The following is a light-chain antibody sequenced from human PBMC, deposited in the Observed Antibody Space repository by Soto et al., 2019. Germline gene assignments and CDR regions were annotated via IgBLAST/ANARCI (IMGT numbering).Light chain of an antibody. CDR3: AAWDDSLSGVV. CDR2: RNS. Sequence: QSVLTQPPSASGTPGQRVTISCSGSSSNIGSNYVYWYQQLPGTAPKLLIYRNSHRPSGVLNRFSGSNSGTPAPRAISGLRSGAEVDYYCAAWDDSLSGVVFGGGTKLTVL. CDR1: SSNIGSNY. V-gene: IGLV1-47*01. J-gene: IGLJ2*01.